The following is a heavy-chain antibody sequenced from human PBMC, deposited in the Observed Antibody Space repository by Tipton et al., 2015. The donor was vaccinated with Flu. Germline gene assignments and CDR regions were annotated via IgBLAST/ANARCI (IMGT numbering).Heavy chain of an antibody. CDR3: AREDNSSGV. Sequence: QLVQSGAEVKRPVASVQVSCKASGYTFTNYFMHWVRQAPGQGLEWIGLIKPSAGDTVYAQKFQGRVTMTRDTSTGLVDMDLYSLTSEDTAVYYCAREDNSSGVWGQGTTITVS. V-gene: IGHV1-46*01. D-gene: IGHD4-11*01. J-gene: IGHJ6*02. CDR2: IKPSAGDT. CDR1: GYTFTNYF.